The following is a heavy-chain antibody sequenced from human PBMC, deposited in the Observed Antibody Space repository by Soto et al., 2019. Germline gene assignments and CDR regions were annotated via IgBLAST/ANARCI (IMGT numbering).Heavy chain of an antibody. V-gene: IGHV3-33*01. CDR2: IWYDGSNK. D-gene: IGHD6-13*01. CDR1: GFTFSSYG. Sequence: QVQLVESGGGVVQPGRSLRLSCAASGFTFSSYGMHWVRQAPGKGLEWVAVIWYDGSNKYYADSVKGRFTISRDNSKNTLYLQMNSLSAEDTAVYYCTGSIAAAGTSVYWYFDLWGRGTLVTVSS. CDR3: TGSIAAAGTSVYWYFDL. J-gene: IGHJ2*01.